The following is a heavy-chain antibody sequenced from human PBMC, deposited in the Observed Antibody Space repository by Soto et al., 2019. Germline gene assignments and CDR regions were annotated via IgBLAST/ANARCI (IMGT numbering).Heavy chain of an antibody. CDR3: ARVRHVGCSSTSCYYYYGMDV. D-gene: IGHD2-2*01. CDR2: IIPIFGTA. CDR1: GGIFSSYA. Sequence: QVQLVQSGAEVKKPGSSVKVSCKASGGIFSSYAISWVRQAPGQGLEWMGGIIPIFGTANYAQKFQGRVTITADESTSTAYMELSSLRSEDTAVYYCARVRHVGCSSTSCYYYYGMDVWGQGTTVTVSS. J-gene: IGHJ6*02. V-gene: IGHV1-69*01.